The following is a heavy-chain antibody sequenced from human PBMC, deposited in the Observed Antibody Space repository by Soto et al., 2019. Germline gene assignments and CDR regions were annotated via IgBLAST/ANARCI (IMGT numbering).Heavy chain of an antibody. CDR2: TSYDGSNN. J-gene: IGHJ4*02. Sequence: QVHLVESGGGVVQPGTSLRLSCVGSGFTFRSYVIHWVRQAPGKGLEWVALTSYDGSNNFYGDSVKGRFTISRHNSRNTVELQMYSLRFEDTALYYCARWGTTGGLDVWGQGTLVSVSS. V-gene: IGHV3-33*05. CDR1: GFTFRSYV. CDR3: ARWGTTGGLDV. D-gene: IGHD3-16*01.